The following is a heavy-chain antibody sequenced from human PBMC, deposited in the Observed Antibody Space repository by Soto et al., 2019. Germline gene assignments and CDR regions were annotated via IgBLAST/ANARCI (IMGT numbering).Heavy chain of an antibody. CDR3: ARDTTGYDYLWGSSRYTGYYYYYMDV. Sequence: SETLSLTCTVSGGSISSYYWSWIRQPPGKGLEWIGYIYYSGSTNYNPSLKSRVTISVDTSKNQFSLKLSSVTAADTAVYYCARDTTGYDYLWGSSRYTGYYYYYMDVWGKGTTVTV. D-gene: IGHD3-16*02. CDR1: GGSISSYY. CDR2: IYYSGST. J-gene: IGHJ6*03. V-gene: IGHV4-59*01.